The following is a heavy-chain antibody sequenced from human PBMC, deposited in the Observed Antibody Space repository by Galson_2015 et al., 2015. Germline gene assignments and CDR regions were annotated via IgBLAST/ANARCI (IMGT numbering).Heavy chain of an antibody. J-gene: IGHJ4*02. CDR3: ARVPDRDVDY. V-gene: IGHV3-48*02. Sequence: SLRLSCATSGFTFSTFSMNWVRQAPGKGLEWVSYISPSSSTIFYADSVNGRFTISRDNAKNSLFLQMNSLRDEDTAVYYCARVPDRDVDYWGQGTLVTVSS. CDR2: ISPSSSTI. D-gene: IGHD5-24*01. CDR1: GFTFSTFS.